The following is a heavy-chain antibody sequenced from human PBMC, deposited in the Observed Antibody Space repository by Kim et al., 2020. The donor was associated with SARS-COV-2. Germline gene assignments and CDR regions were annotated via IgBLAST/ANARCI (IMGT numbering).Heavy chain of an antibody. J-gene: IGHJ4*02. CDR1: GYSFTSYW. V-gene: IGHV5-51*01. D-gene: IGHD4-17*01. CDR3: ARVARDYGDYGAYFDY. CDR2: IYPGDSDT. Sequence: GESLKISCKGSGYSFTSYWIGWVRQMPGKGLEWMGIIYPGDSDTRYSPSFQGQVTISADKSISTAYLQWSSLKASDTAMYYCARVARDYGDYGAYFDYWGQGTLVTVSS.